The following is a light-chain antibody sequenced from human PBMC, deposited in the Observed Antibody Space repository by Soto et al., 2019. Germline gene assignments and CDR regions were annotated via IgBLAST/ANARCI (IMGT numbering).Light chain of an antibody. CDR2: KGS. Sequence: SYELTQPPSVSESPGQTARITCSGDALPKRYAYWYQQKPGQAPVLVIYKGSERPSGIPERFSGSSSGTTVTLTISAVQAEDEADHYCQSADSSGTFVFGAGTKVTVL. V-gene: IGLV3-25*02. J-gene: IGLJ1*01. CDR3: QSADSSGTFV. CDR1: ALPKRY.